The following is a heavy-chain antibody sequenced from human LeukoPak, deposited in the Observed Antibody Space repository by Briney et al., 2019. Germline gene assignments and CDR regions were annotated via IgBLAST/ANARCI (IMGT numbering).Heavy chain of an antibody. D-gene: IGHD5-24*01. CDR2: IYSGGNT. CDR1: GFTVSSNY. J-gene: IGHJ6*02. Sequence: GGSLRLSCAASGFTVSSNYMTWVRQAPGKGLEWVSVIYSGGNTYYADSVKGRFTISRDNSKNTLYLQMNSLRAEDTAVYYCAKEKEMATTFYYYYYGMDVWGQGTTVTVSS. CDR3: AKEKEMATTFYYYYYGMDV. V-gene: IGHV3-53*05.